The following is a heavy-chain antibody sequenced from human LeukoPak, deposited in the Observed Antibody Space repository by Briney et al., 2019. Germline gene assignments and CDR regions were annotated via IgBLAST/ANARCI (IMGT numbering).Heavy chain of an antibody. CDR2: IYSGGST. Sequence: GGTLRLSCAASGFTVSSNYMSWVREAPGKGLEWVSVIYSGGSTYYADSVKGRFTISRDNSKNTLYLQMNSLRAEDTAVYYCARDGGTVPFDYWGQGTLVTVSS. J-gene: IGHJ4*02. V-gene: IGHV3-53*01. D-gene: IGHD2-15*01. CDR3: ARDGGTVPFDY. CDR1: GFTVSSNY.